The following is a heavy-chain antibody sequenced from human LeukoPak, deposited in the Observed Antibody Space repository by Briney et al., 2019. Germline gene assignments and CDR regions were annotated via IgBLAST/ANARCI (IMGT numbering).Heavy chain of an antibody. CDR3: SRGGSSGSVDY. V-gene: IGHV3-11*06. J-gene: IGHJ4*02. Sequence: GGSLRLSCAASGFTFSDYYMSWIRQAPGKGLEWVSYISSMTGDTNYVDSVKGRFTISRDNAKNSLYLQMNSLRAEDTAVYYCSRGGSSGSVDYWGQGTVVTVSS. CDR2: ISSMTGDT. CDR1: GFTFSDYY. D-gene: IGHD1-1*01.